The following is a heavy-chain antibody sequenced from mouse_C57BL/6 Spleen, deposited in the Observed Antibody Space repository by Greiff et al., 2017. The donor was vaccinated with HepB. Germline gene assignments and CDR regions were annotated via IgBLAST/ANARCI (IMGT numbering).Heavy chain of an antibody. Sequence: QVQLQQPGAELVMPGASVKLSCKASGYTFTSYWMHWVKQRPGQGLEWIGEIDPSDSYTNYNQKFKGKSTLTVDKSSSTAYMQLSSLTSEDSAVYYCARYLITTVVADVWGTGTTVTVSS. D-gene: IGHD1-1*01. V-gene: IGHV1-69*01. CDR1: GYTFTSYW. CDR3: ARYLITTVVADV. J-gene: IGHJ1*03. CDR2: IDPSDSYT.